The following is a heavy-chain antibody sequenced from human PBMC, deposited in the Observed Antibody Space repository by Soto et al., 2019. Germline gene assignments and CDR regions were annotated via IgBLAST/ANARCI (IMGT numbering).Heavy chain of an antibody. CDR1: GGSISSYY. CDR3: ASVNDFWSGPFDY. J-gene: IGHJ4*02. D-gene: IGHD3-3*01. V-gene: IGHV4-59*12. Sequence: NPSETLSLTCTVSGGSISSYYWSWIRQPPGKGLEWIGYIYYSGSTNYNPSLKSRVTISVDTSKNQFSLKLSSVTAADTAVYYCASVNDFWSGPFDYWGQGTLVTVSS. CDR2: IYYSGST.